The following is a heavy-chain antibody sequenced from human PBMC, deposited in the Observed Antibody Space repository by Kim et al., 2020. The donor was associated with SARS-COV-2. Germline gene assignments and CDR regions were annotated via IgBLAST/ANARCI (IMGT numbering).Heavy chain of an antibody. V-gene: IGHV3-23*01. CDR1: GFTFNSFA. Sequence: GGSLRLSCAASGFTFNSFAMTWVRQAPGKGLEWVSAVRSGDCRTYYADSVKGRFTISRDSSKNTLHLQMNNLRLDDTAVYYCARDRTDCSISACNNPWYFALRGRGNLVTVSS. CDR2: VRSGDCRT. J-gene: IGHJ2*01. CDR3: ARDRTDCSISACNNPWYFAL. D-gene: IGHD2-2*01.